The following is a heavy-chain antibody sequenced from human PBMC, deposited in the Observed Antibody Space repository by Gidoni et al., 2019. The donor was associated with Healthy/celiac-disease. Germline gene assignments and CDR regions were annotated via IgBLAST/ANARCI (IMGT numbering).Heavy chain of an antibody. Sequence: QVQLQESGPGLVKPPETLYLTCTVSGGSISSYYWSWIRQPPGKGLEWIGYIYYSGSTNYNPSLKSRVTISVDTSKNQFSLKLSSVTAADTAVYYCARREAAAGTWYFDLWGRGTLVTVSS. CDR3: ARREAAAGTWYFDL. D-gene: IGHD6-13*01. CDR1: GGSISSYY. J-gene: IGHJ2*01. V-gene: IGHV4-59*01. CDR2: IYYSGST.